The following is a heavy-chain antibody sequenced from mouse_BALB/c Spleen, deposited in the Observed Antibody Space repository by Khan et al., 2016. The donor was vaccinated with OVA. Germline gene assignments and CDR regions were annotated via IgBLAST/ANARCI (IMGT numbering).Heavy chain of an antibody. CDR3: ARQPYYHYYVMDY. CDR2: IWSDGST. V-gene: IGHV2-6-1*01. D-gene: IGHD2-10*01. Sequence: VQLQESGPGLVAPSQSLSITCTISGFSLTSYGIHWVRQPPGKGLEWLVVIWSDGSTTYNSTLKSRLSITKDNSKSQAFLKMNSLQTDDTAMYYWARQPYYHYYVMDYWGQGTSVTVSS. CDR1: GFSLTSYG. J-gene: IGHJ4*01.